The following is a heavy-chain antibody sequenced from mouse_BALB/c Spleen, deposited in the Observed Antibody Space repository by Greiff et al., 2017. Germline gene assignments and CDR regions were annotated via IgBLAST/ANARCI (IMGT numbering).Heavy chain of an antibody. V-gene: IGHV5-6-3*01. D-gene: IGHD1-3*01. Sequence: EVKVEESGGGLVQPGGSLKLSCAASGFTFSSYGMSWVRQTPDKRLELVATINSNGGSTYYPDSVKGRFTISRDNAKNTLYLQMSSLKSEDTAMYYCARDKGYFDVWGAGTTVTVSS. J-gene: IGHJ1*01. CDR2: INSNGGST. CDR1: GFTFSSYG. CDR3: ARDKGYFDV.